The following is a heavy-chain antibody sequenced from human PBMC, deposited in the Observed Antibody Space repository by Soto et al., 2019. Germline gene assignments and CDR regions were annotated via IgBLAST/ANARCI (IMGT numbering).Heavy chain of an antibody. Sequence: GESLKISCAASGFTFSSYAMSWVRQAPGKGLEWVSAISGSGGSTYYADSVKGRFTISRDNSKNTLYLQMNSLRAEDTAVYYCAKDTKRTWVPDNYYYFGMDVWGQGTTVTVSS. J-gene: IGHJ6*02. CDR1: GFTFSSYA. CDR3: AKDTKRTWVPDNYYYFGMDV. D-gene: IGHD1-1*01. V-gene: IGHV3-23*01. CDR2: ISGSGGST.